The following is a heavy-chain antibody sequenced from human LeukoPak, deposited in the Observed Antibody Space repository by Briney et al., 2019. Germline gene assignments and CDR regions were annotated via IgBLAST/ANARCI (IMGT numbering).Heavy chain of an antibody. J-gene: IGHJ4*02. Sequence: GASVTVSCKASGYTFTAFLMHWVRQAPGQGLEWMGCIHPNSGGTKYAQKFQGRVTMTRDTSINTAYMDLDRLISDDAAVYYCAREGLGATKNFDYWGQGTPVSVSS. D-gene: IGHD1-26*01. CDR2: IHPNSGGT. CDR1: GYTFTAFL. V-gene: IGHV1-2*02. CDR3: AREGLGATKNFDY.